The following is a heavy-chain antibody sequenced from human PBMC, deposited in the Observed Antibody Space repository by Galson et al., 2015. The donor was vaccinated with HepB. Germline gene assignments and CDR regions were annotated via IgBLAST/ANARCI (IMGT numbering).Heavy chain of an antibody. CDR2: ISYDGSNK. CDR3: ARPLGGAAMLGDAFDI. CDR1: GFTFSSYA. Sequence: SLRLSCAASGFTFSSYAMHWVRQAPGMGLEWVAVISYDGSNKYYADSVKGRFTISRDNSKNTLYLQMNSLRAEDTAVYYCARPLGGAAMLGDAFDIWGQGTMVTVSS. J-gene: IGHJ3*02. D-gene: IGHD5-18*01. V-gene: IGHV3-30-3*01.